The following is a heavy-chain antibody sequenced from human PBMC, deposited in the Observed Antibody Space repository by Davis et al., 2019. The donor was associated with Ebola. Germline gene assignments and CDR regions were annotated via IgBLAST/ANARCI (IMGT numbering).Heavy chain of an antibody. J-gene: IGHJ5*02. Sequence: GESLKISCKGSGYSFTSYWIGWVRQMPGKGLEWMGVIYPDDSDASYSPSFRGQVTISVDKSINTAYLQWSSLKASDTAIYYCARTNNYGGVGRFDPWGQGTLVTVSS. CDR1: GYSFTSYW. CDR3: ARTNNYGGVGRFDP. V-gene: IGHV5-51*01. D-gene: IGHD4-11*01. CDR2: IYPDDSDA.